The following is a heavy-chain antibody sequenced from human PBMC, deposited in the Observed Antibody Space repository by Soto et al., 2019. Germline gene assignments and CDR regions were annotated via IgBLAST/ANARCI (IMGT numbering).Heavy chain of an antibody. CDR1: GGSISSGGYY. J-gene: IGHJ3*02. CDR3: ARACTRRKYCSGGSCYSTTPAFDI. CDR2: IYYSGST. Sequence: SETLSLTCTVSGGSISSGGYYWSWIRQHPGKGLEWIGYIYYSGSTYYNPSLKSRVTISVDTSKNQFSLKLSSVTAADTAVYYCARACTRRKYCSGGSCYSTTPAFDIWGQGTMVTLS. V-gene: IGHV4-31*03. D-gene: IGHD2-15*01.